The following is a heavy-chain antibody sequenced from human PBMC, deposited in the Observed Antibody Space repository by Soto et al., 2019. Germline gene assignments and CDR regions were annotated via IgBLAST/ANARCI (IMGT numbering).Heavy chain of an antibody. CDR2: IGTAGDT. Sequence: GGSLRLSCAASGFTFSSYDMHWVRQATGKGLEWVSVIGTAGDTYYPGSVKGRFTISRENAKNSLYLQMNSLRAGDTAVYYCARGGSFRRKWFGELYYFDYWGQGTLVTVSS. CDR3: ARGGSFRRKWFGELYYFDY. D-gene: IGHD3-10*01. J-gene: IGHJ4*02. CDR1: GFTFSSYD. V-gene: IGHV3-13*01.